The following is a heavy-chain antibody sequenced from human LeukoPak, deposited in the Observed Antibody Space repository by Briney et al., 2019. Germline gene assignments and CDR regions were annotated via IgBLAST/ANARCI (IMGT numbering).Heavy chain of an antibody. Sequence: ASVKVSCKASGGTFSSYAISWVRQAPGQGLEWMGWINPNSGGTNYAQKFQGRVTMTRDTSISTAYMELSRLRSDDTAVYYCARDKGIAAAGTGDYWGQGTLVTVSS. V-gene: IGHV1-2*02. CDR3: ARDKGIAAAGTGDY. D-gene: IGHD6-13*01. J-gene: IGHJ4*02. CDR1: GGTFSSYA. CDR2: INPNSGGT.